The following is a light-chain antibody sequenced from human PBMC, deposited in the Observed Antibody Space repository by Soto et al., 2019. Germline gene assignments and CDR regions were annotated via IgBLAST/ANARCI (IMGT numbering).Light chain of an antibody. Sequence: ESVLTQSPATLSLSPGERVTLSCRSSQSVDTMVAWYQQQVGRTPRLLIYETSSRATGVPARFSGSGSGTDCTLTLSRLGPEDFAIYFCQVRSDWPPFKYTFGQGTKLEV. CDR1: QSVDTM. CDR2: ETS. J-gene: IGKJ2*01. V-gene: IGKV3-11*01. CDR3: QVRSDWPPFKYT.